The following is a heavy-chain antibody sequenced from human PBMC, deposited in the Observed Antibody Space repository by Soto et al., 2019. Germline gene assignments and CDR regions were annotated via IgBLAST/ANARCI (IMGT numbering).Heavy chain of an antibody. CDR2: ISSSSSTI. CDR1: GFTFSSYS. D-gene: IGHD3-3*01. CDR3: ARDERVVKTSYYYYGMDV. V-gene: IGHV3-48*02. J-gene: IGHJ6*02. Sequence: PGGSLRLSCAASGFTFSSYSMNWVRQAPGKGLEWVSYISSSSSTIYYADSVKGRFTISRDNAKNSLYLQMNSLRDEDTAVYYCARDERVVKTSYYYYGMDVWGQGTTVTVSS.